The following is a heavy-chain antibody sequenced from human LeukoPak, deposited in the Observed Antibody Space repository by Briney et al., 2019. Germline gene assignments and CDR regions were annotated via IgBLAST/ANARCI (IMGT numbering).Heavy chain of an antibody. CDR3: AREGSVSDAFDI. V-gene: IGHV3-23*01. D-gene: IGHD2-8*01. J-gene: IGHJ3*02. CDR2: ISGSGGST. CDR1: GFTFTSYA. Sequence: GGSLRLSCEASGFTFTSYAMSWVRQAPGKGLEWVSAISGSGGSTYYADSVRGRFTISRDNSKNTLYLQMNSLRAEDTAVYYCAREGSVSDAFDIWGQGTMVTVSS.